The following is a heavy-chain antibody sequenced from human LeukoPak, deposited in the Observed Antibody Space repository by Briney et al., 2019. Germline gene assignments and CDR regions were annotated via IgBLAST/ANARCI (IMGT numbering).Heavy chain of an antibody. Sequence: GGSLRLSCAASGFTFSSYAMSWVRQAPGKGLEWVSAISSSGGNTYYADSVKGRFTSARDNSTNTLYLQMNSLRAEDTAVYYCAKGLRITMVRGVIMNSDYWGQGTLVTVS. D-gene: IGHD3-10*01. V-gene: IGHV3-23*01. J-gene: IGHJ4*02. CDR3: AKGLRITMVRGVIMNSDY. CDR2: ISSSGGNT. CDR1: GFTFSSYA.